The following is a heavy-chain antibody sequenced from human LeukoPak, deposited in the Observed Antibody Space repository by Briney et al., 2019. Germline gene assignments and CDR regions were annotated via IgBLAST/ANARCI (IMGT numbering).Heavy chain of an antibody. J-gene: IGHJ4*02. Sequence: GGSLRLFCAVSAFTFSSYGMHWVRQAPGKGLEWVAVIWYDGSNKYYADSVKGRFTISRDNSKNTLYLQMNSLRAEDTAVYYCAKIGPIAALDGWWGQGTLVTASS. D-gene: IGHD6-13*01. CDR1: AFTFSSYG. CDR2: IWYDGSNK. CDR3: AKIGPIAALDGW. V-gene: IGHV3-33*06.